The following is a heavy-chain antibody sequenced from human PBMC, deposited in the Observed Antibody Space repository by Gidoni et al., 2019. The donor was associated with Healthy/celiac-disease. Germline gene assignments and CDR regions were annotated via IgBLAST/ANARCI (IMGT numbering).Heavy chain of an antibody. CDR2: INHSGST. J-gene: IGHJ4*02. V-gene: IGHV4-34*01. CDR1: GGSFSGYY. CDR3: ARGRKPRGVIDY. Sequence: QVQLQQWGAGLLKPSETLSLTCAVDGGSFSGYYWSWIRQPPGKGLEWIGEINHSGSTNYNPSLKSRVTISVDTSKNQFSLKLSSVTAADTAVYYCARGRKPRGVIDYWGQGTLVTVSS.